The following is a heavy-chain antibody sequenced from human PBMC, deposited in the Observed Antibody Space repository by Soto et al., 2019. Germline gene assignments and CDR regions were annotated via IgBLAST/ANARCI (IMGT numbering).Heavy chain of an antibody. CDR2: IDWNGGTI. Sequence: EVQLVESGGGLVQPGRSLRLSCAAFGFTFDDFAMHWVRQSPGKGLQWISGIDWNGGTIGYADSVRGRFTISRDNAKSSLYLQLNSLRPEDTALYYCAKDFYHYGSGNYYITLDSWGPGTLVTVSS. CDR3: AKDFYHYGSGNYYITLDS. J-gene: IGHJ4*02. CDR1: GFTFDDFA. D-gene: IGHD3-10*01. V-gene: IGHV3-9*01.